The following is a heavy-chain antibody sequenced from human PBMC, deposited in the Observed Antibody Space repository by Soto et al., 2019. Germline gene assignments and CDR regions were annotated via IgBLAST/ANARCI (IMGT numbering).Heavy chain of an antibody. D-gene: IGHD3-10*01. J-gene: IGHJ4*02. CDR2: INHSGST. V-gene: IGHV4-34*01. CDR3: ARPYRGAIDY. Sequence: PSETLSLTCAGYGGSFSGYYWSWIRQPPGKGLEWIGEINHSGSTNYNPSLKSRVTISVDTSKNQFSLKLSSVTAADTAVYYCARPYRGAIDYWGQGTLVTVSS. CDR1: GGSFSGYY.